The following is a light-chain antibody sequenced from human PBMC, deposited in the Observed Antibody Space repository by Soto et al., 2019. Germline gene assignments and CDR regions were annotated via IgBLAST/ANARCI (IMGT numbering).Light chain of an antibody. Sequence: QPVLTQPPSASGTPGQRVTISCSGSMSNIGSDTVNWYQQLPGTAPKLLIHRSNQRPSGVPGRFSGSKSGTSASLAISGLQPEDEADYHCASWDASLNGWVFGGGTKLT. CDR1: MSNIGSDT. V-gene: IGLV1-44*01. J-gene: IGLJ3*02. CDR3: ASWDASLNGWV. CDR2: RSN.